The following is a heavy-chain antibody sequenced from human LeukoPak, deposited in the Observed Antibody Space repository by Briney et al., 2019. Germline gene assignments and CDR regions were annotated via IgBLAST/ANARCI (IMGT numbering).Heavy chain of an antibody. V-gene: IGHV4-39*07. CDR1: GGSISSSSYY. J-gene: IGHJ6*02. CDR2: IYYSGST. D-gene: IGHD3-22*01. Sequence: SETLSLTCTVSGGSISSSSYYWGWIRQPPGKGLEWIGSIYYSGSTYYNPSLKSRVTISVDTSKNQFSLKLSSVTAADTAVYYCARDIPKEDYYDGSGPQDVWGQGTPVTVSS. CDR3: ARDIPKEDYYDGSGPQDV.